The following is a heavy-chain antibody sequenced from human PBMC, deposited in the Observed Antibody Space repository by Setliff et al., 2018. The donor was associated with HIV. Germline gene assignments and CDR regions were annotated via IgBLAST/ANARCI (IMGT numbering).Heavy chain of an antibody. CDR2: IRYDGSNK. J-gene: IGHJ4*02. CDR1: GFTFSSYG. D-gene: IGHD3-22*01. V-gene: IGHV3-30*02. Sequence: GGSLRLSCAASGFTFSSYGMYWVRQAPGKGLEWVAFIRYDGSNKYYADSVKGRFTISRDNSKNTLYLQMNSLRAEDTAVYYCAKGTYDSSGYYFYLDYWGQGTLVTVSS. CDR3: AKGTYDSSGYYFYLDY.